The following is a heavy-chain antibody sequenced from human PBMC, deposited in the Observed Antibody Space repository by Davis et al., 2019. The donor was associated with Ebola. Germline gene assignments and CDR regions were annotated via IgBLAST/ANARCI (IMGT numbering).Heavy chain of an antibody. CDR3: SRSGLTGYPYNGMDV. D-gene: IGHD3-9*01. V-gene: IGHV3-15*01. J-gene: IGHJ6*02. CDR1: GFTFSNAW. Sequence: PGGSLRLSCAASGFTFSNAWMSWVRQAPGKGLEWVGRIKSKTDGGTTDNAAPVKGRFTISRDDSKTTLYLQMNSLKTEDTAVYYCSRSGLTGYPYNGMDVWGQGTTVTVSS. CDR2: IKSKTDGGTT.